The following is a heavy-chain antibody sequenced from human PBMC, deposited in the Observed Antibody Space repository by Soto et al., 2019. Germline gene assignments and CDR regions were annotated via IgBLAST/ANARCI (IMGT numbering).Heavy chain of an antibody. Sequence: SVKVSCKASGYTFTSYDINWVRQATGQGLEWMGWMNPNSGNTGYAQKFQGRVTMTRNTSISTAYMELSSLRSEDTAVYYCARGLGEYCSGGSCAKQDWFDPWGQGTLVTVSS. CDR2: MNPNSGNT. CDR3: ARGLGEYCSGGSCAKQDWFDP. D-gene: IGHD2-15*01. V-gene: IGHV1-8*01. CDR1: GYTFTSYD. J-gene: IGHJ5*02.